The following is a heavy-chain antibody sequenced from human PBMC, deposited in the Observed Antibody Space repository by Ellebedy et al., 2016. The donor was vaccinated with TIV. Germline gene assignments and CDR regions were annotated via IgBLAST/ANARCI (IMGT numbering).Heavy chain of an antibody. D-gene: IGHD1-1*01. J-gene: IGHJ4*02. CDR1: GFTVSSNY. Sequence: GESLKISCAASGFTVSSNYMSWVRQAPGKGLEWVSAISGSGGSTYYADSVKGRFTISRDNSKNTLYLQMNSLRAEDTAVYYCAKGPNEISIPADYWGQGTLVTVSS. CDR3: AKGPNEISIPADY. CDR2: ISGSGGST. V-gene: IGHV3-23*01.